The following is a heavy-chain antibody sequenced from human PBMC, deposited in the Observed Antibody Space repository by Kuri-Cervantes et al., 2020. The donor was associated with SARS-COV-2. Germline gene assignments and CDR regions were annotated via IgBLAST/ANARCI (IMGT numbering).Heavy chain of an antibody. CDR2: IIPIRGRA. CDR1: VGTFISYT. V-gene: IGHV1-69*08. J-gene: IGHJ3*02. D-gene: IGHD6-13*01. Sequence: AVNDSCKASVGTFISYTISGVRQAPGRGREWMGRIIPIRGRANNEQKYQRRGTITADKSTSTADMELSSLRSEDTAGYYCASEILAAVGSHAFDIWGQGTMVTVSS. CDR3: ASEILAAVGSHAFDI.